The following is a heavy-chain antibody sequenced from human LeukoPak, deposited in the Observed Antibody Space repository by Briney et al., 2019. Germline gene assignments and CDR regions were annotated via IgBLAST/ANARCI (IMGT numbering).Heavy chain of an antibody. CDR3: ATLTPSSTDWDY. Sequence: GGSLRLSCAASGFTFSNYGMHWVRQAPGKGLEWVAFIRYDGSNKYYADSVKGRFTISRDNSKNTLYLQLNSLRAEDTAVFYCATLTPSSTDWDYWGQGTLVTVSS. V-gene: IGHV3-30*02. J-gene: IGHJ4*02. CDR2: IRYDGSNK. CDR1: GFTFSNYG. D-gene: IGHD3-9*01.